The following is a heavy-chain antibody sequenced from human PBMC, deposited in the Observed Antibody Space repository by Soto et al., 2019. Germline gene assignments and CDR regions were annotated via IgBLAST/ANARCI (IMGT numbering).Heavy chain of an antibody. CDR1: GFTFSTYH. Sequence: EVQLVESGGGLVQPGGSLILSCAASGFTFSTYHMNWVRQAPGKGLEWVSYIHSGGSRIYYADSVKGRFTISRDNVKNSLYLQMNSLRAEDTAVYYCARDWSTVTTNYHYAMDVWGQGTTVTVSS. CDR2: IHSGGSRI. J-gene: IGHJ6*02. D-gene: IGHD4-17*01. CDR3: ARDWSTVTTNYHYAMDV. V-gene: IGHV3-48*03.